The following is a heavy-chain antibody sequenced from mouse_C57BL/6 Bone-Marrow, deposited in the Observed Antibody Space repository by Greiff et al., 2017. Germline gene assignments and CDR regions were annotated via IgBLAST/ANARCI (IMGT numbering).Heavy chain of an antibody. CDR1: GYTFPSSW. D-gene: IGHD2-5*01. J-gene: IGHJ3*01. V-gene: IGHV1-52*01. Sequence: QVQLQQPGAELVRPGSSVKLSCKASGYTFPSSWMHWVKQRPIQGLEWIGNIDPSDSETHYNQKFKDKATLTVDKSSSTAYMQLSSLTAEDSAVYYGARSPAYYSNSGFAYWGQGTLVTVAA. CDR2: IDPSDSET. CDR3: ARSPAYYSNSGFAY.